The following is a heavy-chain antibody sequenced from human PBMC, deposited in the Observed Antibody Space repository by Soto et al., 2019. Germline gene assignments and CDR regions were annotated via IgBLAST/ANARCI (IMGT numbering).Heavy chain of an antibody. J-gene: IGHJ4*02. V-gene: IGHV4-4*02. CDR1: GGSISSNNW. Sequence: QVQLQESGPGLVKPSETVSLTCAVSGGSISSNNWWSWVRQTPGKGLEWIGEIYHSGSTNYNPSLKSRFTISLDKSKNQFSLSLTSMTAADTAVYYCARGEGDCRGGSCPFYHDWCQGTLVTASS. CDR3: ARGEGDCRGGSCPFYHD. D-gene: IGHD2-15*01. CDR2: IYHSGST.